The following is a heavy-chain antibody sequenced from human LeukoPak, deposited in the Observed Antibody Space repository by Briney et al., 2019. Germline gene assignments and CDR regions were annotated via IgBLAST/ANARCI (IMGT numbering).Heavy chain of an antibody. Sequence: ASVKVSCKASGYTFTGYYMHWVRQAPGQGLEWMGWINPNSGGTNYAQKFQGRVTMTRDTSISTAYMELSRLRSDDTAVYYCATGYSSSWYSNPFDYWGQGTLATVSS. CDR3: ATGYSSSWYSNPFDY. D-gene: IGHD6-13*01. CDR1: GYTFTGYY. J-gene: IGHJ4*02. CDR2: INPNSGGT. V-gene: IGHV1-2*02.